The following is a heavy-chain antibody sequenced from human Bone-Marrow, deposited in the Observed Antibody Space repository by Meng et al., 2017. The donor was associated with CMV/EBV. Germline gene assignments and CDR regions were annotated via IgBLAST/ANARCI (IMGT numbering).Heavy chain of an antibody. CDR3: ASGGTWNDY. Sequence: VSCKASGYKFTDHNIHWVRQAPGQGLEWMGGINPKSGGTSYAQSFQGRVTVTSDTSINTAYMELTGLTSDDTALYYCASGGTWNDYWGQGTLVTVSS. J-gene: IGHJ4*02. CDR2: INPKSGGT. CDR1: GYKFTDHN. V-gene: IGHV1-2*02. D-gene: IGHD4-23*01.